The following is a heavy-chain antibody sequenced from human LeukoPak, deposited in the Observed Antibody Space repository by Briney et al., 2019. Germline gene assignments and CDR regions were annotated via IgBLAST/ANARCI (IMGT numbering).Heavy chain of an antibody. Sequence: PGGSLRLSCAASGFTFSSYAMSWVRQAPGKGLEWVSRINSDGSSTSYADSVKGRFTISRDNAKNTLYLQMNSLRAEDTAVYYCARTSRWLVMALGYWGQGTLVTVSS. CDR1: GFTFSSYA. CDR2: INSDGSST. J-gene: IGHJ4*02. D-gene: IGHD6-19*01. CDR3: ARTSRWLVMALGY. V-gene: IGHV3-74*01.